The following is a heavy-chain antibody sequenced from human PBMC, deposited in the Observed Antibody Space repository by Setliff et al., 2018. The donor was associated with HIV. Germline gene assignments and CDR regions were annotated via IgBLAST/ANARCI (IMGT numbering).Heavy chain of an antibody. CDR2: FDPEDAET. V-gene: IGHV1-24*01. CDR1: GYTLTELS. Sequence: ASVKVSCKVSGYTLTELSIHWVRQVPGEGLEWMGGFDPEDAETIYAQNFQGRVTMTEDTSTDTAYMELSSLRSEDTAFYYCTTDGSYDILTGPTPGAFDIWGQGTMVTVSS. D-gene: IGHD3-9*01. CDR3: TTDGSYDILTGPTPGAFDI. J-gene: IGHJ3*02.